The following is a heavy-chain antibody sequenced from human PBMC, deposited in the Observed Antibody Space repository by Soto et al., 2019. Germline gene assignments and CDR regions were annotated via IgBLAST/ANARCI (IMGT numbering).Heavy chain of an antibody. CDR3: AHHQRTAARQLGYFDY. J-gene: IGHJ4*02. CDR1: GFTFTSYA. V-gene: IGHV3-23*01. Sequence: GGSLRLSCAASGFTFTSYAMSWARQAPGRGLEWVSGVGGSGTSTYYADSVKGRFTVSRDNSKSTLYLEMNSLRAEDTAVYYCAHHQRTAARQLGYFDYWGQGALVTVSS. CDR2: VGGSGTST. D-gene: IGHD6-6*01.